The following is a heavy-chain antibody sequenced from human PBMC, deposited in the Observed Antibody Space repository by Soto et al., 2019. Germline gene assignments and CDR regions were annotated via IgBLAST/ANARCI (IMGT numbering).Heavy chain of an antibody. Sequence: PTLVNPTQTLTLTCTFSGFSLSTTRVGVGWIRQPPGKALEWLALIYWDDDKRYSPFLKSRLTITKDTSKNQVVLTMTNMDPMDTATYFCAHTLVAGLGYYFDYWGQGTLVTVSS. D-gene: IGHD6-19*01. J-gene: IGHJ4*02. V-gene: IGHV2-5*02. CDR3: AHTLVAGLGYYFDY. CDR2: IYWDDDK. CDR1: GFSLSTTRVG.